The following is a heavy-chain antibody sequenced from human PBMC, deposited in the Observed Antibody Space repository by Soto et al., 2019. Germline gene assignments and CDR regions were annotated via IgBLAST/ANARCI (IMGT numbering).Heavy chain of an antibody. D-gene: IGHD3-10*01. J-gene: IGHJ2*01. CDR1: GFTFSSYA. CDR3: AKDTYNGNYTGHGSGSGPAPMGYFDL. V-gene: IGHV3-23*01. Sequence: EVQLLESGGGLVQPGGSLRLSCAASGFTFSSYAMSWVRQAPGKGLEWVSAISGSGGSTYYADSVKGRFTISRDNSKNTLYLQMNSLRAEDTAVYYCAKDTYNGNYTGHGSGSGPAPMGYFDLWGRGTLVTVSS. CDR2: ISGSGGST.